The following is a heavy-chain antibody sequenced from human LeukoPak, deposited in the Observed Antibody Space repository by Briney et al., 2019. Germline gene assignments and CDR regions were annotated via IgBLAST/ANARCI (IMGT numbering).Heavy chain of an antibody. CDR2: ISAYNGNT. V-gene: IGHV1-18*01. Sequence: GASVKVSCKASGYTFTSYGISWVRQAPGQGLEWMGWISAYNGNTNYAQKLQGRVTMTTDTSTSTAYMELRSLRSDDTAVYYCARVLDSGHYDFWSGYSYYYYGMDVWGQGTTVTVSS. CDR1: GYTFTSYG. J-gene: IGHJ6*02. CDR3: ARVLDSGHYDFWSGYSYYYYGMDV. D-gene: IGHD3-3*01.